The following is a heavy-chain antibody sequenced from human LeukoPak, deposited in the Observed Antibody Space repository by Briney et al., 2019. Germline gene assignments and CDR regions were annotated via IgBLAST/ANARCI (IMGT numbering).Heavy chain of an antibody. CDR3: ARDLGYCTNGVCHTGFDY. CDR2: IKEDGSER. CDR1: GFTLNNAW. Sequence: PGGSLRLSCAASGFTLNNAWMSWVRQTPGKGLEWVASIKEDGSERQYVDSVKGRFSISRDNTKGSLFLQLNSLRAEDTAVYYCARDLGYCTNGVCHTGFDYWGQGTLVTVSS. J-gene: IGHJ4*02. V-gene: IGHV3-7*03. D-gene: IGHD2-8*01.